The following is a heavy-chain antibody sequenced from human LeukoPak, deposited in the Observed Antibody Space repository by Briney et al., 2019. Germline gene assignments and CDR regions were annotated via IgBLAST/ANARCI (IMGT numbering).Heavy chain of an antibody. D-gene: IGHD3-10*01. J-gene: IGHJ6*03. CDR2: INHSGST. CDR3: ARGVRGGFSYYYYYYYMDV. V-gene: IGHV4-34*01. CDR1: GGSFSGYY. Sequence: PSETLSLTCAVYGGSFSGYYWSWIRQPPGKGLEWIGEINHSGSTNYNPSLKSRVTISADTSKNQFSLKLSSVTAADTAVYYCARGVRGGFSYYYYYYYMDVWGKGTTVTVSS.